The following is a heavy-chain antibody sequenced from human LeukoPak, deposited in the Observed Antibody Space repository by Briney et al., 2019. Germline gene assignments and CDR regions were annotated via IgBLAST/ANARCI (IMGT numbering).Heavy chain of an antibody. D-gene: IGHD6-19*01. V-gene: IGHV3-30*04. Sequence: GGSLRLSCAASGFSFSNYAMHWVRQAPGKGLEWVAVISYDGSNKYYADSVKGRFTISRDNSKNTLYLQMNSLRAEDTAVYYCARPLATGAIAVAGPDAFDIWGQGTMVTVSS. CDR3: ARPLATGAIAVAGPDAFDI. CDR1: GFSFSNYA. CDR2: ISYDGSNK. J-gene: IGHJ3*02.